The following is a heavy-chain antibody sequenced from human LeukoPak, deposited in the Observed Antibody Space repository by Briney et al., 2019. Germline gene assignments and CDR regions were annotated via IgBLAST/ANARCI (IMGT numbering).Heavy chain of an antibody. CDR2: INPNSGGT. Sequence: ASVKVSCKASGYTFTGYYMHWVRQAPGQGLEWMGWINPNSGGTNYAQKFQGRVTLTRDTSITTGYMELSRLRSDDTAVYYCARDGYCSSTSCPMKKLDYWGQGTLVTVSS. V-gene: IGHV1-2*02. CDR3: ARDGYCSSTSCPMKKLDY. J-gene: IGHJ4*02. CDR1: GYTFTGYY. D-gene: IGHD2-2*03.